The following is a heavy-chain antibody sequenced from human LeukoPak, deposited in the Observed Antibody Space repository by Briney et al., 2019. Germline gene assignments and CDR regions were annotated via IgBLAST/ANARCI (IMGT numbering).Heavy chain of an antibody. V-gene: IGHV4-34*01. J-gene: IGHJ6*03. CDR3: ASRNCGGDCRYYYYYMDV. CDR1: GGSFSAYY. Sequence: SETLSLTCAVYGGSFSAYYWSWIRQSPGKGLESIGEINHSGSANYNPSLKSRVTISVDTSKNQFSLKLSSVTAADTAVYYCASRNCGGDCRYYYYYMDVWGKGTTVTTSS. D-gene: IGHD2-21*02. CDR2: INHSGSA.